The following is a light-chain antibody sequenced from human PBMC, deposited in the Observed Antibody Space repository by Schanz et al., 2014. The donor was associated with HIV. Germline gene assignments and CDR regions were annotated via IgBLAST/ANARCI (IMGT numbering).Light chain of an antibody. CDR3: HQYGDSRGS. V-gene: IGKV3-20*01. CDR1: QTVPTNS. Sequence: EIVLTQSPGTLSLSPGERATLSCRASQTVPTNSLAWYQQKPAQAPRLLISGASSRAAGIPDRFSGSGSGTDFTLTISRLEPEDFAVYYCHQYGDSRGSFGGGTKVEIK. J-gene: IGKJ4*01. CDR2: GAS.